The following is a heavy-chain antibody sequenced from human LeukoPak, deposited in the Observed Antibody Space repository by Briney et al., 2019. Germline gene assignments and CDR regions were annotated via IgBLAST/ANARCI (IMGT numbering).Heavy chain of an antibody. CDR3: ARQTTGRQWFDP. V-gene: IGHV4-59*01. Sequence: PSETLSLTCTVSGGSISSYYWSWIRQPPGKGLEWIGYIYYSGSTNYNPSLKSRVTISVYTSKNQFSLKLSSVTAADTAVYYCARQTTGRQWFDPWGQGTLVTVSS. CDR2: IYYSGST. D-gene: IGHD4-17*01. CDR1: GGSISSYY. J-gene: IGHJ5*02.